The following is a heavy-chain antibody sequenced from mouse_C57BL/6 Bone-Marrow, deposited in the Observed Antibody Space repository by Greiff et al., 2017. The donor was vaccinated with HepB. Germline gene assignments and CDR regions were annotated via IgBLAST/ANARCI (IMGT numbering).Heavy chain of an antibody. J-gene: IGHJ4*01. CDR1: GFTFSDYY. CDR3: ARDGNYGGDYAMDY. V-gene: IGHV5-12*01. CDR2: ISNGGGSP. Sequence: EVQGVESGGGLVQPGGSLKLSCAASGFTFSDYYMYWVRQTPEKRLEWVAYISNGGGSPYYPDTVKGRFTISRDNAKNTLYLQMSRLKSEDTAMYYCARDGNYGGDYAMDYWGQGTSVTVSS. D-gene: IGHD2-1*01.